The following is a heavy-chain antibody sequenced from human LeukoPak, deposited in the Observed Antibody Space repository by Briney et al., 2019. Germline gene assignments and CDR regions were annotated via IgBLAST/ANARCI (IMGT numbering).Heavy chain of an antibody. CDR1: GYTFTSYG. J-gene: IGHJ4*02. Sequence: ASVKVSCKASGYTFTSYGISWVRQAPGQGLEWMGWISAYNGNTNYAQKLQGRVTMTTDTSTSTAYMELRSLRSDDTAVYYCARDSGIAALPGSFDYWGQGTLVTVSS. CDR3: ARDSGIAALPGSFDY. V-gene: IGHV1-18*01. D-gene: IGHD6-13*01. CDR2: ISAYNGNT.